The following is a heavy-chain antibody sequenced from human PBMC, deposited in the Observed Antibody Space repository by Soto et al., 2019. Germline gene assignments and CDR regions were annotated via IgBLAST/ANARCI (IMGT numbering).Heavy chain of an antibody. CDR1: GYTFNSYG. CDR3: ASPPDNSYYYGMDV. J-gene: IGHJ6*02. Sequence: ASVKVSCKASGYTFNSYGISWVRQAPGQGLEWMGWISAYNGNTNYAQKLQGRVTMTTDTSTSTAYMELSSLRSEDTAVYYCASPPDNSYYYGMDVWGQGTTVTVSS. CDR2: ISAYNGNT. V-gene: IGHV1-18*01. D-gene: IGHD2-15*01.